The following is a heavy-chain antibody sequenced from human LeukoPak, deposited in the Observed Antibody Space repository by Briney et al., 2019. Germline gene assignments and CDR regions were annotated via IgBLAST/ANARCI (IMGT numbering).Heavy chain of an antibody. J-gene: IGHJ6*02. D-gene: IGHD3-9*01. CDR1: GGTFSSYA. CDR2: IIPILGIA. V-gene: IGHV1-69*04. CDR3: ARVFYDILTGYRNYYYYGMDV. Sequence: ASVKVSCKASGGTFSSYAISWVRQAPGQGLEWMGRIIPILGIANYAQKFQGRVTITADKSTSTAYMELSSLRSEDTAVYYCARVFYDILTGYRNYYYYGMDVWGQGTTVTVSS.